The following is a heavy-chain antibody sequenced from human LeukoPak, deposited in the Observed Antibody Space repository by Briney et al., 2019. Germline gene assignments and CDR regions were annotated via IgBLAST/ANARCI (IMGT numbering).Heavy chain of an antibody. CDR2: MSWNSGSI. V-gene: IGHV3-9*01. D-gene: IGHD6-6*01. CDR3: AKDFYSSSSFFDY. Sequence: SGGSLTLSCAASRFTFDDYAMHWVRQAPGKGLEWVSRMSWNSGSIGYADSVKGRFTIYRDNAKNSMYLQMNSLRAEDTALYYCAKDFYSSSSFFDYWGQGPLVTVSS. CDR1: RFTFDDYA. J-gene: IGHJ4*02.